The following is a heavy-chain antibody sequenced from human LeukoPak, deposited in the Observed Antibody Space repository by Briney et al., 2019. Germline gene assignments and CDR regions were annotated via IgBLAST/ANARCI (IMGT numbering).Heavy chain of an antibody. J-gene: IGHJ3*02. V-gene: IGHV4-39*07. CDR2: ISYSGTT. D-gene: IGHD2-21*01. CDR3: ARVINSLAFDI. Sequence: SETLSLTCTVSSGSISSSSFYWGWIRQPPGKGLEWIGAISYSGTTYYNSSLKSRVSISVDTSNSQFSLKLSSVTAADTAVYYCARVINSLAFDIWGQGTMVTVSS. CDR1: SGSISSSSFY.